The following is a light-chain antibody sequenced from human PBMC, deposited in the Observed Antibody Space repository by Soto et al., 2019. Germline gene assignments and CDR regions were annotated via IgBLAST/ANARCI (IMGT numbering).Light chain of an antibody. CDR2: DAS. CDR1: QSVSSY. Sequence: EIVLTQSPVTLSLSPGERATLSCRASQSVSSYLAWYQQKPGQPPRLLIYDASNRATGITARFSGSGSGTDFTLTISRLEPDDVAVYYCHQRSNCPPGFTFGPGTKVDFK. J-gene: IGKJ3*01. CDR3: HQRSNCPPGFT. V-gene: IGKV3-11*01.